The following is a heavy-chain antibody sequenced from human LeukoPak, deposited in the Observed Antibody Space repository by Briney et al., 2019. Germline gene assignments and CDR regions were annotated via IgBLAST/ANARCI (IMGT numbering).Heavy chain of an antibody. J-gene: IGHJ6*03. CDR3: ARRAAAVGTYYMDV. CDR2: IYYSGGT. D-gene: IGHD6-13*01. Sequence: SETLSLTCTVSGGSISDYYWTWIRQPPGKGLEWIGYIYYSGGTNYNPSVKSRVTISVDTSKNQFSLKLSSVTAADTAVYYCARRAAAVGTYYMDVWGKGPMVTVSS. V-gene: IGHV4-59*01. CDR1: GGSISDYY.